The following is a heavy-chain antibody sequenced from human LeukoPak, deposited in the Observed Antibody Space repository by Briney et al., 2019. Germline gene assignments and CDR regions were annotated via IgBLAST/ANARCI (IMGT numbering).Heavy chain of an antibody. V-gene: IGHV1-46*01. CDR3: ARNKKAFDY. CDR1: GYSFTNNY. Sequence: GASVKVSCKASGYSFTNNYIHWVRQAPGQGLEWMGMIYPRDGSTSYAQRFQDRVTVTRDTSTSTVHMELSGLRAEDTALYYCARNKKAFDYGGREPLAPFSS. CDR2: IYPRDGST. J-gene: IGHJ4*02.